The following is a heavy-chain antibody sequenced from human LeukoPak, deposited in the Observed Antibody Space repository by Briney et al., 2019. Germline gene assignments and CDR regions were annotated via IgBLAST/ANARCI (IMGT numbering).Heavy chain of an antibody. CDR1: GFTVSSNY. V-gene: IGHV3-66*01. CDR3: ARDRGYYYDSSGYYDY. D-gene: IGHD3-22*01. J-gene: IGHJ4*02. Sequence: GGSLRLSCAASGFTVSSNYMSWVRQAPGKGLEWVSVIYSGGSTYYADSVKGRFTISRDNSKNTLYLQMNSLRAEDTAVYYCARDRGYYYDSSGYYDYWGQGTLVTVSS. CDR2: IYSGGST.